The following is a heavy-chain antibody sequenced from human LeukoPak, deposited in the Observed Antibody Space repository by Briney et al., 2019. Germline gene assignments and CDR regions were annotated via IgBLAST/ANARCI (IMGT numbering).Heavy chain of an antibody. CDR1: GGTFSSYA. CDR3: ARGLPDDYDFWSGLNY. Sequence: ASVKVSCKASGGTFSSYAISWVRQAPGQGLEWMGGIIPIFGTANYAQKFQGRVTITADKSTSTAYMELSSLRSEDTAVYCCARGLPDDYDFWSGLNYWGQGTLVTVSS. D-gene: IGHD3-3*01. CDR2: IIPIFGTA. V-gene: IGHV1-69*06. J-gene: IGHJ4*02.